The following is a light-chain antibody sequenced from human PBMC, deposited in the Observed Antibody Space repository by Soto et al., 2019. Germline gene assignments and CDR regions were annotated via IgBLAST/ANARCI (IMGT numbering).Light chain of an antibody. CDR2: GAS. Sequence: EIVLTQSPATLSLSPGKRATLSCRASQSVSSYLAWYQQKPGQAPRLLIYGASSRATGIPDRFSGSGSGTDFTLTISSLQSEDFAAYYCQQYNNWPPWTFGQGTKVDIK. J-gene: IGKJ1*01. CDR3: QQYNNWPPWT. CDR1: QSVSSY. V-gene: IGKV3D-15*01.